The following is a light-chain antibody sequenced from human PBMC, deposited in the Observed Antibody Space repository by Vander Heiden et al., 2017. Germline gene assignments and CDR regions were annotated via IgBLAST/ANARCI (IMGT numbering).Light chain of an antibody. Sequence: DIVLTQSPGTLSLSPGERATLSCRASQTVSSSFLAWYQQKPGQSPRLLIYGASRRANGIPDRFSGSGSGTDFTLTISRLEPDDFAVYYCQHYGDSFPFGHRTKVDIK. CDR3: QHYGDSFP. J-gene: IGKJ3*01. V-gene: IGKV3-20*01. CDR1: QTVSSSF. CDR2: GAS.